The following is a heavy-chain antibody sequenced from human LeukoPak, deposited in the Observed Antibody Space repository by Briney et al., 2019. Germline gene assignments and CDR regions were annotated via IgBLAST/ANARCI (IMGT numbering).Heavy chain of an antibody. CDR2: ISYSGSA. V-gene: IGHV4-59*01. D-gene: IGHD3-10*01. J-gene: IGHJ5*02. Sequence: SETLSLTCTVTGVSITSYHWSWIRQPPGKGLEWIGYISYSGSANYNPSLKSRATILLDTSKNQFSPRLTSVTPADTAVYYCARGQLGSGMDDPWGQGTLVTVSS. CDR1: GVSITSYH. CDR3: ARGQLGSGMDDP.